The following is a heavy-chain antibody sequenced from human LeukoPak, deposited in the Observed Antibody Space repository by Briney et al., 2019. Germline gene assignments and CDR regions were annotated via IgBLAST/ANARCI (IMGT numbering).Heavy chain of an antibody. CDR1: GFTFSSYA. J-gene: IGHJ4*02. CDR2: VSGSGGST. Sequence: GGSLRLSCAASGFTFSSYAMSWVRQAPGKGLEWVSAVSGSGGSTYYADSVKGRFTISRDNSKNTLYLQMNSLRAEDTAVYYCAKDLDCSSTSCYPDYWGQGTLVTVSS. V-gene: IGHV3-23*01. D-gene: IGHD2-2*01. CDR3: AKDLDCSSTSCYPDY.